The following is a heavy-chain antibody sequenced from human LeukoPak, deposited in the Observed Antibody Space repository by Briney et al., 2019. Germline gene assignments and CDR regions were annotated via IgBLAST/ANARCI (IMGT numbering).Heavy chain of an antibody. CDR2: INSDGSST. CDR1: GVTFSSYW. Sequence: GGSLRLSCAASGVTFSSYWMHWVRQAPGKGLVWVSRINSDGSSTSYADSVKGRFTTSRDNAKNTLYLQMNSLRAEDTAVYYCARSLLGATYGDGFDYWGQGTLVTVSS. V-gene: IGHV3-74*01. CDR3: ARSLLGATYGDGFDY. D-gene: IGHD1-26*01. J-gene: IGHJ4*02.